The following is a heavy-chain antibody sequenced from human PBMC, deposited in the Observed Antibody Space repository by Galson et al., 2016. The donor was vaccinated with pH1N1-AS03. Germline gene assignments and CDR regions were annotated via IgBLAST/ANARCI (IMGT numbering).Heavy chain of an antibody. D-gene: IGHD4-17*01. CDR3: VRDLGTVTVHWFDP. Sequence: SLRLSCAASGFTFTSYSMNWVRQAPGVGLEWVSSISSSSDYTHYADSVKGRFTISRDNAKNSLYLQMNSLRAEDTAVYYCVRDLGTVTVHWFDPWGQGTLVTVSS. CDR2: ISSSSDYT. J-gene: IGHJ5*02. CDR1: GFTFTSYS. V-gene: IGHV3-21*01.